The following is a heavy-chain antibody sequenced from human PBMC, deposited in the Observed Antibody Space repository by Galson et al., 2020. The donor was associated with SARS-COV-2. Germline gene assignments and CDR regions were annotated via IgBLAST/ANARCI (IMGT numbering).Heavy chain of an antibody. V-gene: IGHV4-34*01. CDR2: VNHSGST. D-gene: IGHD3-3*01. CDR3: ARGSEWRTKSVTDWFFDL. CDR1: GGAFSGYF. Sequence: ETSETLSLTCAVYGGAFSGYFWSWIRQPPGKGLEWIGAVNHSGSTNYNPSLKSRVTISVDTSKNQFSLKLSSVTAADTAVYYCARGSEWRTKSVTDWFFDLWGRGTLVTVSS. J-gene: IGHJ2*01.